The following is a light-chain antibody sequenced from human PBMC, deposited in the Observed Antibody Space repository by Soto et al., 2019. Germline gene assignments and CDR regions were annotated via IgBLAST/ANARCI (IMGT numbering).Light chain of an antibody. CDR3: AAYTTSSTLV. CDR2: DVS. Sequence: QSALTQPASVSGSPGQSITISCAGTSGDVGAFDYVSWYQHHPGKVPKLMIYDVSDRPSGVSTRFSGSKSANMASLTISGLQADDEADYYCAAYTTSSTLVFGGGTKPPS. CDR1: SGDVGAFDY. J-gene: IGLJ3*02. V-gene: IGLV2-14*03.